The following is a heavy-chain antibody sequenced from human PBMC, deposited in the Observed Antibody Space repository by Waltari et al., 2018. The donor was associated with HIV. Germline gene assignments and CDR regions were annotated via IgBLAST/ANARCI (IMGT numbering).Heavy chain of an antibody. V-gene: IGHV1-2*05. CDR2: SNHNSGDT. D-gene: IGHD5-12*01. CDR1: GNTLTGYY. J-gene: IGHJ6*02. CDR3: ARVRGGGMDV. Sequence: QEHLVQSGAEVKKPGASVKVSCTASGNTLTGYYIHWVRQAPGQGLEWVGRSNHNSGDTHYAQKFQGRVTMTRDTSISTGYMELHSLTSDDTGVYFCARVRGGGMDVWGQGTTVTVSS.